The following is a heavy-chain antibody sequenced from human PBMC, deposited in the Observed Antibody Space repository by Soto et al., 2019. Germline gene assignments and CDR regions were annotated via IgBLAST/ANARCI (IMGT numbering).Heavy chain of an antibody. CDR3: ARESMVRGVPIDY. CDR1: GFTFSTYT. CDR2: TSSRTNYI. D-gene: IGHD3-10*01. V-gene: IGHV3-21*01. Sequence: EVQLVESGGGLVKPRGSLRVSCAASGFTFSTYTMNWVRQAPGKGLAWVASTSSRTNYIYYAESLNGRFTISRDNAKNSLYLEMSSLRVEDTSVYYSARESMVRGVPIDYWGQGTLVTVSS. J-gene: IGHJ4*02.